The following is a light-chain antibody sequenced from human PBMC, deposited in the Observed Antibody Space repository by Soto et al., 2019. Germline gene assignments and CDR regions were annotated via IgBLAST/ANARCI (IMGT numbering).Light chain of an antibody. Sequence: QSALTQPASVSGSPGQSITISCTGTSSDVGGHNYVSWYQQHPGKAPKLMIYDVSNRPSGVSNRYSGSKSGKTASLTISGLQAADEADYYCSSYTSSSTLVFGGGTKLTV. CDR3: SSYTSSSTLV. CDR1: SSDVGGHNY. CDR2: DVS. J-gene: IGLJ2*01. V-gene: IGLV2-14*01.